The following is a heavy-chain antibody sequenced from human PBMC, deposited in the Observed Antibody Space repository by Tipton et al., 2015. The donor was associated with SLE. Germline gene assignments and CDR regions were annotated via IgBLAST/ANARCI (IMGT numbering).Heavy chain of an antibody. D-gene: IGHD3-10*01. V-gene: IGHV1-2*02. J-gene: IGHJ3*02. CDR3: AKRITMVRGGAFDI. Sequence: QLVQSGAEVKKPGASVKVSCKTSGYTFTGYYMHWVRQAPGQGLEWMGWINPNSGGTNYAQKFQGRVTMTRDTSISTAYMELSRLRSDDTAVYYCAKRITMVRGGAFDIWGQGTMVTVSS. CDR2: INPNSGGT. CDR1: GYTFTGYY.